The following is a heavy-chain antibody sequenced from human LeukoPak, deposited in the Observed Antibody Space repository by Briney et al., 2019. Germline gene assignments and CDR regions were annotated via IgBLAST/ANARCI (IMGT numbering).Heavy chain of an antibody. CDR1: GGSISSYY. D-gene: IGHD3-9*01. CDR3: AGAGYDTATGYLGVFDV. Sequence: SETLSLTCTVSGGSISSYYWSWIRQPPGKGLEWIGYIYYSGSTNYNPSLKSRVTISVDTSKNQFSLKLSSVTAADTAVYYCAGAGYDTATGYLGVFDVWGQGTMVTVS. CDR2: IYYSGST. V-gene: IGHV4-59*01. J-gene: IGHJ3*01.